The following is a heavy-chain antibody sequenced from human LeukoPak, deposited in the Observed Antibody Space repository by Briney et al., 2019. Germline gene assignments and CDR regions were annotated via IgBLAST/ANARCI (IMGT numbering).Heavy chain of an antibody. CDR3: ADSGSYYYFDD. CDR2: IYHSGST. J-gene: IGHJ4*02. V-gene: IGHV4-4*02. Sequence: SETLSLTCAVSGGSISSSNWWSWVRQPPGKGLEWIGEIYHSGSTNYNPSLKSRVTISVDKSKNQFSLRLNSVTAADTAVYFCADSGSYYYFDDWGQGTLVTVSS. D-gene: IGHD3-10*01. CDR1: GGSISSSNW.